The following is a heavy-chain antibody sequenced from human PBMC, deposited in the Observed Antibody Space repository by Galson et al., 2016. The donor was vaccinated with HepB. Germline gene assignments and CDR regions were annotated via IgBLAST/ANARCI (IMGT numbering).Heavy chain of an antibody. CDR2: ISYDGNNK. V-gene: IGHV3-30*04. J-gene: IGHJ6*02. Sequence: SLRLSCAASGSTFSSYAMHWVRQAPGKGLEWVAVISYDGNNKFYADSVKGRFTISRDNSKNTLYLQMNSLRPEDTAVYYCARDFPYSSSSPYYGMDVWGQGTTVTVSS. CDR1: GSTFSSYA. D-gene: IGHD6-6*01. CDR3: ARDFPYSSSSPYYGMDV.